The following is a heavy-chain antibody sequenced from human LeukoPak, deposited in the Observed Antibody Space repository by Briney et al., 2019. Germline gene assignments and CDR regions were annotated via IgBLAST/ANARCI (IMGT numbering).Heavy chain of an antibody. V-gene: IGHV1-24*01. Sequence: ASVKVSCKVSGYTLTELSMHWVRQAPGKGLEWMGGFDPEDGETIYAQKFQGRVTMTTDTSTSTAYMELRSLRSDDTAVYYCARGGPDSGSGLDYWGQGTLVTVSS. CDR1: GYTLTELS. J-gene: IGHJ4*02. CDR2: FDPEDGET. CDR3: ARGGPDSGSGLDY. D-gene: IGHD5-12*01.